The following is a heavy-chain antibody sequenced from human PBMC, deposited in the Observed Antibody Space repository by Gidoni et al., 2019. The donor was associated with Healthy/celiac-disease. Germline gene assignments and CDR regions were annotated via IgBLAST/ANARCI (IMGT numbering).Heavy chain of an antibody. V-gene: IGHV3-21*01. CDR3: ARGYCSSTSCMFDY. CDR2: ISSSSSYI. CDR1: GFTFSSYS. Sequence: EVQLVESGGGLVKPGGSLRLSCAASGFTFSSYSMNWVRQATGKGLEWVSSISSSSSYIYYADSVKGRFTISRDNAKNSLYLQMNSLRAEDTAVDYCARGYCSSTSCMFDYWGQGTLVTVSS. J-gene: IGHJ4*02. D-gene: IGHD2-2*01.